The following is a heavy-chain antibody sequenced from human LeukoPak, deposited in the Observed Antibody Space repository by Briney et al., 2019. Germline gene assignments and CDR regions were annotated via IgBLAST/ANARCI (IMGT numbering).Heavy chain of an antibody. Sequence: SENLSLTCAVSGGSISSGGYSWSWIRQPPGKGLEWIGYIYHSGSTYYNPSLKSRVTISVDRSKNQFSLKLSSVTAADTAVYYCARATYLRYFDWLSRASYFDYWGQGTLVTVSS. D-gene: IGHD3-9*01. V-gene: IGHV4-30-2*01. CDR3: ARATYLRYFDWLSRASYFDY. J-gene: IGHJ4*02. CDR1: GGSISSGGYS. CDR2: IYHSGST.